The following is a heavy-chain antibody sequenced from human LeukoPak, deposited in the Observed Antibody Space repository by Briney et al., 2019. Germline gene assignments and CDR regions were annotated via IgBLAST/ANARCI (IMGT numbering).Heavy chain of an antibody. CDR3: AANGYYCIEH. CDR2: IYHGGNT. D-gene: IGHD3-3*01. Sequence: SGTLSLTCGVSGGSITSNEWWSWVRQPPGKGLEWIGEIYHGGNTNYNPSLESRVTISLDKSKNQFSLNLRSVTAADTAVYYCAANGYYCIEHWGQGTLVIVSS. J-gene: IGHJ1*01. V-gene: IGHV4-4*02. CDR1: GGSITSNEW.